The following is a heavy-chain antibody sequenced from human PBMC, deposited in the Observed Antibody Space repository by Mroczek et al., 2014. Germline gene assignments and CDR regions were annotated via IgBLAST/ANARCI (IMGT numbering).Heavy chain of an antibody. D-gene: IGHD5-18*01. V-gene: IGHV4-34*11. CDR1: GGSFSGYY. J-gene: IGHJ4*02. CDR3: ARDVDTTMALFDY. Sequence: QVQLQQWGAGLLKPSETLSLTCAVYGGSFSGYYWSWIRQPPGKGLEWIGYIYYSGSTNYNPSLKSRVTISVDTSKNQFSLKLSSVTAADTAVYYCARDVDTTMALFDYWGQGTLVTVSS. CDR2: IYYSGST.